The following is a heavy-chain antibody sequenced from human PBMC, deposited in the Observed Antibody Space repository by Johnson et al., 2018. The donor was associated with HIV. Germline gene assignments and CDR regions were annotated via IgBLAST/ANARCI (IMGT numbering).Heavy chain of an antibody. D-gene: IGHD3-22*01. CDR3: ARVAMIVDAFDI. CDR2: INWNGGGA. J-gene: IGHJ3*02. Sequence: VQLVESGGGVVRPGGSLRLSCAASGFTFDYYGMSWVRQAPGRGLEWVSGINWNGGGAGYADSVRGRFTISRDNAKNSLYLQMNSLRAEDTAFYYCARVAMIVDAFDIWGQGTMVTVSS. CDR1: GFTFDYYG. V-gene: IGHV3-20*04.